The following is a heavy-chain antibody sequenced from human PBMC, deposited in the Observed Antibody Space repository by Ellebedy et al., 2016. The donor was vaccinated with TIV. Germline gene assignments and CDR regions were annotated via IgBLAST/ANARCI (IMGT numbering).Heavy chain of an antibody. CDR1: GYSFTSYW. V-gene: IGHV5-51*01. CDR3: ARQAHYDSSGYYSDY. CDR2: IYPGDSDT. Sequence: KVSCXGSGYSFTSYWIGWVRQMPGKGLEWMGIIYPGDSDTRYSPSFQGHVTISADKSISTAYLQWSSLKASDTAMYYCARQAHYDSSGYYSDYWGQGTLVTVSS. J-gene: IGHJ4*02. D-gene: IGHD3-22*01.